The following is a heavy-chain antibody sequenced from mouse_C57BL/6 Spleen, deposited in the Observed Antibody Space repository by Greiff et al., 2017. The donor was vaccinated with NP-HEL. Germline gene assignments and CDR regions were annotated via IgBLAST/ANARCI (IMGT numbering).Heavy chain of an antibody. D-gene: IGHD1-1*01. J-gene: IGHJ2*01. CDR1: GYTFTSYW. Sequence: VQLQQPGAELVKPGASVKLSCKASGYTFTSYWMHWVKQRPGQGLEWIGMIHPNSGSTNYNEKFKSKATLTVDKSSSTAYMQLSSLTSEDSAVYYCAREGTYYYGSSYGGFDYWGQGTTLTVSS. CDR2: IHPNSGST. V-gene: IGHV1-64*01. CDR3: AREGTYYYGSSYGGFDY.